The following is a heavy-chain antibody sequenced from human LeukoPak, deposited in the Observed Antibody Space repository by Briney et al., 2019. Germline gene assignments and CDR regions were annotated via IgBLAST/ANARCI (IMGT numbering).Heavy chain of an antibody. J-gene: IGHJ4*02. CDR1: GVSISSYC. D-gene: IGHD3-22*01. Sequence: SETLSLTCTVSGVSISSYCWSWIRQPPGKGLEWIGYIYYSGSTNYNPSLKSRVTISVDTSKNQFSLKLSSVTAADTAVYYCARGADYYDSSGYLVYWGQGTLVTVSS. CDR3: ARGADYYDSSGYLVY. V-gene: IGHV4-59*01. CDR2: IYYSGST.